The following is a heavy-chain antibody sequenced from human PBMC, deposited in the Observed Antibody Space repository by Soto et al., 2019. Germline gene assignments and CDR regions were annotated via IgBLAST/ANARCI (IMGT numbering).Heavy chain of an antibody. CDR2: IIPILGIT. Sequence: ASVKVSCKASGYTFTSYYMHWVRQAPGQGLEWMGRIIPILGITNYAQKFQGRVTMTADKSTSTAYMELRSLRSDDTAVYYCARDFQKYYYGSSGSHFDYWGQGTLVTVSS. V-gene: IGHV1-69*04. J-gene: IGHJ4*02. CDR1: GYTFTSYY. D-gene: IGHD3-22*01. CDR3: ARDFQKYYYGSSGSHFDY.